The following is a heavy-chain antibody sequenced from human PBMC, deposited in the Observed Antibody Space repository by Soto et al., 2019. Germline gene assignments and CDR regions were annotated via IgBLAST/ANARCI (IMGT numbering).Heavy chain of an antibody. Sequence: GGSLRLSCAASGFTFSSYWMSWVRQAPGKGLEWVANIKQDGSEKYYVDSVKGRFTISRDNAKNSLYLQMNSLRAEDTAVYYCARVGMYYDFWSGYWGDYFDYWGQGTLVTVSS. CDR2: IKQDGSEK. CDR3: ARVGMYYDFWSGYWGDYFDY. CDR1: GFTFSSYW. V-gene: IGHV3-7*01. J-gene: IGHJ4*02. D-gene: IGHD3-3*01.